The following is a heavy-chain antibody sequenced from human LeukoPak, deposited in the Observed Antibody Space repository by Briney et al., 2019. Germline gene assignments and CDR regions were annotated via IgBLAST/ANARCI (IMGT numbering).Heavy chain of an antibody. V-gene: IGHV1-2*02. CDR2: INPNSGGT. CDR3: ASQYSGYGNWFDP. J-gene: IGHJ5*02. D-gene: IGHD5-12*01. Sequence: RGSSVKVSCKASGGTFSSYAISWVRQAPGQGLEWMGWINPNSGGTNYAQKFQGRVTMTRDTSISTAYMELSRLRSDDTAVYYCASQYSGYGNWFDPWGQGTLVTVSS. CDR1: GGTFSSYA.